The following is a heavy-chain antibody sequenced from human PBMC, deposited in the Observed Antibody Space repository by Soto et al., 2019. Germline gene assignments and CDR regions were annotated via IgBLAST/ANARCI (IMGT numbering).Heavy chain of an antibody. J-gene: IGHJ6*02. CDR1: GGSMSRYY. D-gene: IGHD7-27*01. V-gene: IGHV4-59*01. CDR2: IYSSGST. Sequence: PSETLSLTCTVSGGSMSRYYWNWIRQPPGKGLEWIGYIYSSGSTHYDPSLKGRVTISVDTSKNQFSLKLSSVTAADTAVYYCARRWGHGDGMDVWGQGTTVTVSS. CDR3: ARRWGHGDGMDV.